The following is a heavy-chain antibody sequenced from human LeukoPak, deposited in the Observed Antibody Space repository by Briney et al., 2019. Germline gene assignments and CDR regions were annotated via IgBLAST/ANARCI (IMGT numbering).Heavy chain of an antibody. CDR1: GFIFSHYG. Sequence: GRSLRLSCVASGFIFSHYGMHWVRQAPGKGLEWVAVIWSDGGNRFYAGSVKGRFTISRDNSQNTVFLQMNSLRAEDTAMYYCARDAQRGFDYSNSLKYWGHGILVTVSS. V-gene: IGHV3-33*01. CDR2: IWSDGGNR. D-gene: IGHD4-11*01. J-gene: IGHJ4*01. CDR3: ARDAQRGFDYSNSLKY.